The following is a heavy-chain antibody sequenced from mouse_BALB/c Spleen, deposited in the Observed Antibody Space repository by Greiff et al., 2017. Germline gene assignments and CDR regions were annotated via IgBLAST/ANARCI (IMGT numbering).Heavy chain of an antibody. CDR2: ISSGSSTI. D-gene: IGHD1-1*01. Sequence: DVMLVESGGGLVQPGGSRKLSCAASGFTFSSFGMHWVRQAPEKGLEWVAYISSGSSTIYYADTVKGRFTISRDNPKNTLFLQMTSLRSEDTAMYYCARSPHYYGSSYYFDYWGQGTTLTVSS. V-gene: IGHV5-17*02. J-gene: IGHJ2*01. CDR3: ARSPHYYGSSYYFDY. CDR1: GFTFSSFG.